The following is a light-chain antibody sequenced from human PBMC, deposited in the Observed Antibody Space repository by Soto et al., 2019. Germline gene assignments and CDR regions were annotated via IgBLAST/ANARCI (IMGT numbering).Light chain of an antibody. Sequence: EIVLTQSPGTLSLSPGERATLSCRASQSVSSSDLAWYQQKPGQTPRLLIYGASSRATGIPDRFSGSGSGTDFTLTTSRLEPEDFAVDYCQQYDSSPKTFVHGTKVDIK. CDR3: QQYDSSPKT. CDR2: GAS. CDR1: QSVSSSD. V-gene: IGKV3-20*01. J-gene: IGKJ1*01.